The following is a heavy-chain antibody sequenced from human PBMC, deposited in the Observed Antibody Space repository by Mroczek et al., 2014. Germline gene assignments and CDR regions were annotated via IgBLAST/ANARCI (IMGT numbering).Heavy chain of an antibody. Sequence: QQSGPTLVKPTQTLTLTCTFSGFSLSTSGVGVGWIRQPPGKALEWLALIYWNDDKRYSPSLKSRLTITKDTSKNQVVLTMTNMDPVDTATYYCAHSPSELRYFDWLLLGWFDPWGQGTLVTVSS. D-gene: IGHD3-9*01. CDR3: AHSPSELRYFDWLLLGWFDP. CDR1: GFSLSTSGVG. CDR2: IYWNDDK. J-gene: IGHJ5*02. V-gene: IGHV2-5*01.